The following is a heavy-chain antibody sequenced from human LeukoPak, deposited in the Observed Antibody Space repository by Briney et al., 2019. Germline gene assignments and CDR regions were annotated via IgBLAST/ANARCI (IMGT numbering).Heavy chain of an antibody. CDR2: IYYSGST. V-gene: IGHV4-39*01. J-gene: IGHJ4*02. CDR1: GGSFQNYY. CDR3: ARQRTLLEWLFYFDY. D-gene: IGHD3-3*01. Sequence: SETLSLTCTVSGGSFQNYYWGWIRQPPGKGLEWIGSIYYSGSTYYNPSLKSRVTISVDTSKNQFSLKLSSVTAADTAVYYCARQRTLLEWLFYFDYWGQGTLVTVSS.